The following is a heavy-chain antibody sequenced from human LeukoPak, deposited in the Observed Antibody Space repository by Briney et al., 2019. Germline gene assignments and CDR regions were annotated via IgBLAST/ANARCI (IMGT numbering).Heavy chain of an antibody. V-gene: IGHV1-18*01. J-gene: IGHJ5*02. CDR1: GYMFTSYG. CDR2: ISAYNGNT. CDR3: ARSGTAYCSGGSCYGSKFDP. D-gene: IGHD2-15*01. Sequence: APVKVSCKASGYMFTSYGITWVRQAPGQGLEWMGWISAYNGNTNYAQNLQGRVTMTTDTSTSTAYMELRSLRSDDTAVYYCARSGTAYCSGGSCYGSKFDPWGQGTLVTVSS.